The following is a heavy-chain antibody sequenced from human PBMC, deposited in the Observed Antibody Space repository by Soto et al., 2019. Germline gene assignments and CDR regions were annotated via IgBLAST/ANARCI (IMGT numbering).Heavy chain of an antibody. CDR2: ISYDGSSK. V-gene: IGHV3-30-3*01. CDR1: GFTFSSYA. CDR3: ARDLGGADQQPDPIIDY. D-gene: IGHD1-26*01. Sequence: SLRLSCAASGFTFSSYAMSWVRQAPGKGLEWVAVISYDGSSKYYADSVEGRFTISRDNSKNTLYLQMNSLRAEDTAVYYCARDLGGADQQPDPIIDYWGQGTLVTVSS. J-gene: IGHJ4*02.